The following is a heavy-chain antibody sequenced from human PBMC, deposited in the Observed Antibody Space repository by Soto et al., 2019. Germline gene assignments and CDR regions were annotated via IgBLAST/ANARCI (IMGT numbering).Heavy chain of an antibody. J-gene: IGHJ4*02. D-gene: IGHD3-10*01. CDR2: IRSKANSYAT. V-gene: IGHV3-73*01. CDR1: GFTFSGSA. Sequence: EVQLVESGGGLVRPGGSLKLSCAASGFTFSGSAMHWVRQASGKGLEWVGRIRSKANSYATAYAASVKGRFTISRDDSKNTAFLQMSSLKSEDTAKYYCTSMVRGVIDYWGQGTLVTVSS. CDR3: TSMVRGVIDY.